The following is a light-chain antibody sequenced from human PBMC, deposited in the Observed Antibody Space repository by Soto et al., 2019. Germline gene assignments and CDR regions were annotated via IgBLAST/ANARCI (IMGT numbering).Light chain of an antibody. Sequence: DIVMTQSPLSLPVTPGEPASISCRSSQSLLHSNGYNYLDWYLQKPGQSPQLLIYLGSNRASGVADRFSGSGSGTDFTLKISRVEAEDVGVYYCMQALQTPVFGQGTKLEIK. CDR2: LGS. CDR1: QSLLHSNGYNY. CDR3: MQALQTPV. V-gene: IGKV2-28*01. J-gene: IGKJ2*01.